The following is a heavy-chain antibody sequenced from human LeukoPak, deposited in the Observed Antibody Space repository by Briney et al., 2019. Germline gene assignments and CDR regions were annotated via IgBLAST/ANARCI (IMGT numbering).Heavy chain of an antibody. V-gene: IGHV4-59*08. CDR1: AGSISGSF. J-gene: IGHJ4*02. CDR3: ARHPYCSSTSCYEFDY. CDR2: IYYSGST. D-gene: IGHD2-2*01. Sequence: SETLSLTCTVSAGSISGSFWSWIRQPPGKGLEWIGYIYYSGSTNYNPSLKSRVTISVDTSKNQFSLKLSSVTAADTAVYYCARHPYCSSTSCYEFDYWGQGTLVTVSS.